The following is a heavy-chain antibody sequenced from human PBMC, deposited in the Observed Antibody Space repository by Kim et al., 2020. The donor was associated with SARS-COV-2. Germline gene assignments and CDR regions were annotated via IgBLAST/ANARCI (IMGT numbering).Heavy chain of an antibody. J-gene: IGHJ6*02. CDR2: ISGSGGSR. D-gene: IGHD3-22*01. CDR1: GFTFSSYA. Sequence: GGSPRLSCAASGFTFSSYAMTWVRQAPGKGLEWVSAISGSGGSRYYADSVKGRFTISRDNSKNALNLQMNSLRAEDTAVYYCAKTGKSANYYDSSGLYAMDVWGQGTTVIVSS. CDR3: AKTGKSANYYDSSGLYAMDV. V-gene: IGHV3-23*01.